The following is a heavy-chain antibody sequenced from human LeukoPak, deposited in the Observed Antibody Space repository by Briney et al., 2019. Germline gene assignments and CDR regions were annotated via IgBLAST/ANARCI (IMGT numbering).Heavy chain of an antibody. Sequence: PGGSLRLSCAASGFTFSSYEMNWVRQAPGKGLEWVSYISSSGSTIYYADSVKGRFTISRANAKNSLYLQMSSLRAEDTAVDYCARGPKYDSPGGELDFQHWGQGTLVTVSS. D-gene: IGHD3-22*01. V-gene: IGHV3-48*03. CDR3: ARGPKYDSPGGELDFQH. J-gene: IGHJ1*01. CDR1: GFTFSSYE. CDR2: ISSSGSTI.